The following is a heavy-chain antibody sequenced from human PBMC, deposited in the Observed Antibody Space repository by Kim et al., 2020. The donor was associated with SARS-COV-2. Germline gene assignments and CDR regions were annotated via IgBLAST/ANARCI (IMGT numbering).Heavy chain of an antibody. J-gene: IGHJ4*01. CDR3: ARDRGIAAAGTKFDY. V-gene: IGHV3-30*04. CDR1: GFTFSSYA. Sequence: GGSLRLSCAASGFTFSSYAMHWVRQAPGKGLEWVAVISYDGSNKYYADSVKGRFTISRDNSTNTLYLQMNSLRAEDTAVYYCARDRGIAAAGTKFDYWG. D-gene: IGHD6-13*01. CDR2: ISYDGSNK.